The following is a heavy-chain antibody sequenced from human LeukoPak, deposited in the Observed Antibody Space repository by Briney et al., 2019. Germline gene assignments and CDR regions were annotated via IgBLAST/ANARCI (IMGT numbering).Heavy chain of an antibody. CDR3: AKSNGYGLIDY. Sequence: GSLRLSCAASGFNFSIYAMSWVRQSPGKGLEWIGNIYSSGNTYYNASLKSRVTMYIDTSKNQFSLKLSSVTAADTAMYYCAKSNGYGLIDYWGQGTLVTVSS. D-gene: IGHD5-12*01. CDR1: GFNFSIYA. V-gene: IGHV4-59*04. CDR2: IYSSGNT. J-gene: IGHJ4*02.